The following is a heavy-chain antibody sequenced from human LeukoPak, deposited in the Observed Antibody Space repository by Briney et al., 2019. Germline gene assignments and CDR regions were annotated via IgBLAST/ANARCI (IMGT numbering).Heavy chain of an antibody. CDR1: GLIFSNAW. CDR3: TTPQLGLRGALGY. V-gene: IGHV3-15*01. Sequence: RAGGSLRLSCVGSGLIFSNAWMSSVRQAPGKGLEWVGRIKTETDGGTTDYAAPVEGRFTISRDDSKTTLYLQMDSLKTEDTAVYYCTTPQLGLRGALGYWGQGTLVTVTS. J-gene: IGHJ4*02. CDR2: IKTETDGGTT. D-gene: IGHD1-1*01.